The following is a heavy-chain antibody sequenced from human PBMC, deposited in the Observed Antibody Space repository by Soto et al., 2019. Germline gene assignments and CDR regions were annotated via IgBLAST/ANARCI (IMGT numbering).Heavy chain of an antibody. Sequence: GGSLRLSCAASGFTFSSYAMSWVRQAPGKGLEWVSAISGSGGSTYYADSVKGRFTISRDNSKNTLYLQMNSLRAEDTAVYYCARKIDCTNGVCSNYYYYMEVWGKGTTVTVSS. V-gene: IGHV3-23*01. CDR3: ARKIDCTNGVCSNYYYYMEV. J-gene: IGHJ6*03. CDR1: GFTFSSYA. CDR2: ISGSGGST. D-gene: IGHD2-8*01.